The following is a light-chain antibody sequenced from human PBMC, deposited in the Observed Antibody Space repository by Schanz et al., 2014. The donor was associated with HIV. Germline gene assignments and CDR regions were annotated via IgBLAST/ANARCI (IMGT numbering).Light chain of an antibody. Sequence: QSVLTQPPSVSVAPGQKVTISCSGGTSNIGDYYVSWYQQLPEKAPRLLIYDNNRRPSGIPDRFSGSKSGTSATLAITGLQTGDEADYYCGTWDDDLSAVVFGGGTKVTVL. CDR3: GTWDDDLSAVV. CDR2: DNN. CDR1: TSNIGDYY. J-gene: IGLJ2*01. V-gene: IGLV1-51*01.